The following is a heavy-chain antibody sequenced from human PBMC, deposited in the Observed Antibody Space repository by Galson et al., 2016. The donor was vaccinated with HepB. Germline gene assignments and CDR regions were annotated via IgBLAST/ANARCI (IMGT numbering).Heavy chain of an antibody. Sequence: LSLTCTVSGGSISSGGYYWSWIRQHSGKGLEWIGYIYYSGSTYYNPSLKNRLAISVDTSKNQFSLKLSSVTAADTAVYYCARYGYCSSTSCYGFDPWGQGTLVTVSS. CDR3: ARYGYCSSTSCYGFDP. V-gene: IGHV4-31*03. CDR2: IYYSGST. CDR1: GGSISSGGYY. D-gene: IGHD2-2*01. J-gene: IGHJ5*02.